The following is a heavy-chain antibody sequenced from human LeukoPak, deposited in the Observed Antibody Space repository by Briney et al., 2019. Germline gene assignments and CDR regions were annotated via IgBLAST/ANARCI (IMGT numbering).Heavy chain of an antibody. CDR2: ISAYNGNT. J-gene: IGHJ5*02. Sequence: ASVKVSCKASGYTFTSYGISWVRQAPGQGLEWMGWISAYNGNTNYAQELQGRVTMTTDTSTSTAYMELRSLRSDDAAVYYCARSVLSYSCSWINWFDPWGQGTLVTVSS. CDR3: ARSVLSYSCSWINWFDP. V-gene: IGHV1-18*01. CDR1: GYTFTSYG. D-gene: IGHD6-13*01.